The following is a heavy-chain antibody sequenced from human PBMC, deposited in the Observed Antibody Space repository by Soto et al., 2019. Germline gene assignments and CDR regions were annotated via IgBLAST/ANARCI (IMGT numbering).Heavy chain of an antibody. D-gene: IGHD6-19*01. J-gene: IGHJ4*02. CDR1: AGSISGSY. CDR3: ARSVAVPGAHSDY. CDR2: VYYTGST. Sequence: PSETLSLPCSPSAGSISGSYSSWIRQSPGKGLEWLGYVYYTGSTNYSPSLRSRVSISVDTSKNEFSLRLSSVTAADTAVYFCARSVAVPGAHSDYWGQGTQVTVSS. V-gene: IGHV4-59*01.